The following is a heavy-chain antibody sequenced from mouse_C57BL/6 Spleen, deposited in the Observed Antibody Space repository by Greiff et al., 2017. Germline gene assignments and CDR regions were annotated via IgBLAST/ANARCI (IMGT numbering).Heavy chain of an antibody. CDR2: IYPGDGDT. J-gene: IGHJ3*01. V-gene: IGHV1-80*01. Sequence: QVHVKQSGAELVKPGASVKISCKASGYAFSSYWMNWVKQRPGKGLEWIGQIYPGDGDTNYNGKFNGKATLTADKSSSTAYMQLSGLTSEDSAVYFCARSGTTGTRFAYWGQGTLVTVSA. CDR3: ARSGTTGTRFAY. CDR1: GYAFSSYW. D-gene: IGHD1-2*01.